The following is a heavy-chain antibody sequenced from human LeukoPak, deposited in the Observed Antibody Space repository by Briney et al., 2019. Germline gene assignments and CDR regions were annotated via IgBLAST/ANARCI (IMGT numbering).Heavy chain of an antibody. Sequence: PSETLSLTCTVAGGSISSDVHYWDWIRQAPGKGLEWVGSLLYNGNTWYNPSLESRVTISVDTSENQFSLRLTSVNAADTALYFCTRRGSGNGGTYAGMDVWGPGTSVTVSS. D-gene: IGHD1-26*01. CDR1: GGSISSDVHY. J-gene: IGHJ6*02. V-gene: IGHV4-39*01. CDR2: LLYNGNT. CDR3: TRRGSGNGGTYAGMDV.